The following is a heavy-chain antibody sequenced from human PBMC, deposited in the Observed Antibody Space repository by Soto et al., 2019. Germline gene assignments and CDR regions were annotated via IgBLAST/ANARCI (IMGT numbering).Heavy chain of an antibody. J-gene: IGHJ5*02. CDR1: GFTFSDYY. CDR3: ARVGRTYRSSDT. D-gene: IGHD3-22*01. CDR2: ISGSGSTT. V-gene: IGHV3-11*01. Sequence: QVQLVESGGDLVKPGGSLRLSCAASGFTFSDYYMSWIRQAPGKGLEWISYISGSGSTTNYADSVKDRFIISRDNAKNSLYLQMNSLRAEDTAVYYCARVGRTYRSSDTWGQGTLVTVSS.